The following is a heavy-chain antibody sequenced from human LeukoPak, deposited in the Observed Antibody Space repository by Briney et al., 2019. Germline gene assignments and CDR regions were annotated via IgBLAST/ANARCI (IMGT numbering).Heavy chain of an antibody. CDR2: IYASGST. V-gene: IGHV4-4*07. CDR3: SRDFYGDDGHHPFDY. Sequence: SETLSLTCSVSVHPISRYYWSWLGQPAGKGLEWIGRIYASGSTNYNPSLKSRVTISMDKSKNHFSLNLKSVTAEDTAFYYCSRDFYGDDGHHPFDYWGQGIQVTVSS. J-gene: IGHJ4*02. D-gene: IGHD2/OR15-2a*01. CDR1: VHPISRYY.